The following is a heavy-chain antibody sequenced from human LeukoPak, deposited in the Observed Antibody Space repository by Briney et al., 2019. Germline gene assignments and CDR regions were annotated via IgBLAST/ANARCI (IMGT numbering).Heavy chain of an antibody. D-gene: IGHD6-6*01. J-gene: IGHJ3*02. Sequence: ASVKVSCKASGYTFTGHYMHWVRQAPGQGLEWMGWINPYSGGTHYALIFQDRVTMTRDTSISTAYMELSRLRSDDTAVYYCARRIAGRLINDAFDIWGQGTMVTVS. CDR3: ARRIAGRLINDAFDI. CDR2: INPYSGGT. V-gene: IGHV1-2*02. CDR1: GYTFTGHY.